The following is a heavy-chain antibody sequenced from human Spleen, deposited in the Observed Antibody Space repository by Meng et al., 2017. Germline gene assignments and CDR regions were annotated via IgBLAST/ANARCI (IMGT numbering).Heavy chain of an antibody. CDR3: ASAPEGLSSVHY. CDR1: GFTFSDYY. V-gene: IGHV3-11*04. CDR2: ISSSGSTI. Sequence: GESLKISCAASGFTFSDYYMSWIRQAPGKGLEWVSYISSSGSTIYYADSVRGRFTISRDNAKNSLYLQMNRLRAEDTAVYYCASAPEGLSSVHYWGQGALVTVSS. J-gene: IGHJ4*02. D-gene: IGHD6-6*01.